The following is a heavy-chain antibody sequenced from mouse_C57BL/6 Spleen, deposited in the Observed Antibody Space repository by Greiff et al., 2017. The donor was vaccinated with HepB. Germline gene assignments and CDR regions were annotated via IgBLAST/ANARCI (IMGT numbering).Heavy chain of an antibody. CDR1: GYAFSSYW. CDR2: IYPGDGDT. V-gene: IGHV1-80*01. D-gene: IGHD2-5*01. Sequence: VKLQESGAELVKPGASVKISCKASGYAFSSYWMNWVKQRPGKGLEWIGQIYPGDGDTNYNGKFKGKATLTADKSSSTAYMQLSSLTSEDSAVYFCARDPYYSNYLAWFAYWGQGTLVTVSA. CDR3: ARDPYYSNYLAWFAY. J-gene: IGHJ3*01.